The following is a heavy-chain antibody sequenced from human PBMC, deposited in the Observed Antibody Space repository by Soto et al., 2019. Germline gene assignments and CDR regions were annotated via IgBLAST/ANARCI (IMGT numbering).Heavy chain of an antibody. V-gene: IGHV5-51*01. CDR1: GYSFTTYW. D-gene: IGHD6-13*01. J-gene: IGHJ4*02. CDR2: IYPGDSDT. CDR3: ARKCFAGNAVDF. Sequence: GESLKISCKASGYSFTTYWIGWVRQMPGKGLEWMGIIYPGDSDTRYSPSFQGQVTISADKSISTAYLQWSSLKASDSAMFYCARKCFAGNAVDFWGQGTLVTVSS.